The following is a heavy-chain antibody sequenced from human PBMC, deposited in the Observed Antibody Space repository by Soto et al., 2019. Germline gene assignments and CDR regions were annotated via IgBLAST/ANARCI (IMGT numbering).Heavy chain of an antibody. CDR3: ARPASGGSRDAFDV. CDR1: GYKFTTFW. J-gene: IGHJ3*01. V-gene: IGHV5-10-1*03. D-gene: IGHD2-15*01. CDR2: IDPTDSFT. Sequence: EVQLEQSAAEVKKPGEPLKISCKASGYKFTTFWLNWVRQTPGKGLEWLVRIDPTDSFTNYSPPFEGHVTISVDRSISTAYLQWNSLQASDTAIYYCARPASGGSRDAFDVWGQGTTVTVSS.